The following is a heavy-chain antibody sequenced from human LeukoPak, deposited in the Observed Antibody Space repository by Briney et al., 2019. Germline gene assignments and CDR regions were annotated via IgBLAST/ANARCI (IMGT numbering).Heavy chain of an antibody. CDR1: GGSVTTYY. D-gene: IGHD6-19*01. V-gene: IGHV4-59*02. CDR3: AREYSSGRLAS. J-gene: IGHJ4*02. Sequence: PSETLSLTCTVSGGSVTTYYWSWIRQPPGKGLEWIGYIHYSGHTNYSPSLNSRVTISVDTSKNQFSLRLSSVTAADTAVYYCAREYSSGRLASWGQGTLFTVS. CDR2: IHYSGHT.